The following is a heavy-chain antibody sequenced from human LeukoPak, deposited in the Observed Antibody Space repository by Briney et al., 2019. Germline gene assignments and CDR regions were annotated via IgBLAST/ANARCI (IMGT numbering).Heavy chain of an antibody. D-gene: IGHD6-19*01. CDR3: ARVRSSDWSLFDY. V-gene: IGHV3-7*03. Sequence: GGSLRLSCAASGFTFSSYAMHWVRQAPGKGLEWVANIKEDGSEKYYVDSVKGRFTISRDNAKNSLFLQMNSLRAEDTAVYYCARVRSSDWSLFDYWGQGTLVTVSS. J-gene: IGHJ4*02. CDR1: GFTFSSYA. CDR2: IKEDGSEK.